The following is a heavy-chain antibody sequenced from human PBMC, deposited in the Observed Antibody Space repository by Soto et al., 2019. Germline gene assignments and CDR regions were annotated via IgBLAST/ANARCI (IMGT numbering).Heavy chain of an antibody. V-gene: IGHV3-33*08. CDR1: GFTFKYDW. D-gene: IGHD6-13*01. CDR3: ARDTDSSWPDAFDI. CDR2: IWYDGSNK. Sequence: GGSLRLSCVASGFTFKYDWMSWVRQAPGKGLEWVAVIWYDGSNKYYADSVKGRFTISRDNSKNTLYLQMNSLRAEDTAVYYCARDTDSSWPDAFDIWGQGTMVTVSS. J-gene: IGHJ3*02.